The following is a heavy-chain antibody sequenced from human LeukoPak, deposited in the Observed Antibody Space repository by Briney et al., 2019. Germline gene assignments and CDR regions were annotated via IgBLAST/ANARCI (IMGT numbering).Heavy chain of an antibody. CDR3: AKRGDSGSYHYYYYGMDV. V-gene: IGHV3-74*01. D-gene: IGHD1-26*01. CDR1: GFTFSNYW. J-gene: IGHJ6*02. Sequence: PGVSLRLSCVASGFTFSNYWMHWVRQAPGKGLVWVSRINGDESSTNYVDSVKGRFTISRDNSKNTLYLQMNSLRAEDTAVYYCAKRGDSGSYHYYYYGMDVWGQGTTVTVSS. CDR2: INGDESST.